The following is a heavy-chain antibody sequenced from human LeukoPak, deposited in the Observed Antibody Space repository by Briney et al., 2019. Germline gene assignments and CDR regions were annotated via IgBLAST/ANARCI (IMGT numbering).Heavy chain of an antibody. CDR3: AIYGYCGSTGCYRYFDS. V-gene: IGHV3-23*01. J-gene: IGHJ4*02. D-gene: IGHD2-2*03. Sequence: GGSLRLSCAASGFTFSNYAMSWVRQAPGKGLEWVSAISGSGGSTFYRDSVKGRFTIFRDSSKNALHLQMNSLRVEDTAVYYCAIYGYCGSTGCYRYFDSWGQGTLVTVSP. CDR2: ISGSGGST. CDR1: GFTFSNYA.